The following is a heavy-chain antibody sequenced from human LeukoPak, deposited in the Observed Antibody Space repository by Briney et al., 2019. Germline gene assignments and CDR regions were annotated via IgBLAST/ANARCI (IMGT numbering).Heavy chain of an antibody. CDR3: AKALRRYCSSTSCYRPDY. V-gene: IGHV3-23*01. CDR2: ISGSGGRT. J-gene: IGHJ4*02. Sequence: GGSLRLSCAASGFTFSSYAMSGVRQAPGKGLEWVSAISGSGGRTYYADCVRGRFTIPRDNSKNTLYLQMNSLRAEDTAVYYCAKALRRYCSSTSCYRPDYWGQGTLVTVSS. D-gene: IGHD2-2*01. CDR1: GFTFSSYA.